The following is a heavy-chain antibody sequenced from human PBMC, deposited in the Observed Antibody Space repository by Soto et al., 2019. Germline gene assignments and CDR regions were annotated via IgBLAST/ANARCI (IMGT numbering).Heavy chain of an antibody. J-gene: IGHJ6*02. CDR1: GYSFTSYW. CDR2: IYPGDSDT. CDR3: ARDIVVVPAARTKDYYYYGMDV. Sequence: GESLKISCKGSGYSFTSYWIGWVRQMPGKGLEWMGIIYPGDSDTRYSPSFQGQVTISADKSISTAYLQWSSLKASDTAMYYCARDIVVVPAARTKDYYYYGMDVWGQGTRSPSP. V-gene: IGHV5-51*01. D-gene: IGHD2-2*01.